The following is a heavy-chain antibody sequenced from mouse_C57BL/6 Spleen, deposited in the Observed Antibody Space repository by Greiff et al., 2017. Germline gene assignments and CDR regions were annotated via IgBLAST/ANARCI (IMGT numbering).Heavy chain of an antibody. J-gene: IGHJ2*01. V-gene: IGHV1-52*01. CDR1: GYTFTSYW. D-gene: IGHD4-1*01. CDR3: ARDWDVGFDY. Sequence: QVQLKQPGAELVRPGSSVKLSCKASGYTFTSYWMHWVKQRPIQGLEWIGNIDPSDSETHYNQKFKDKATLTVDKSSSTAYMQLSSLTSEDSAVYHCARDWDVGFDYWGQGTTLTVSS. CDR2: IDPSDSET.